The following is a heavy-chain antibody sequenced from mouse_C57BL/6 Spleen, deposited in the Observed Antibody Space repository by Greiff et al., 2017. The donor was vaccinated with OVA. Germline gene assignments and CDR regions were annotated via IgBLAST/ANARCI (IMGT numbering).Heavy chain of an antibody. D-gene: IGHD2-5*01. CDR2: IDPETGGT. CDR1: GYTFTDYE. J-gene: IGHJ3*01. Sequence: VQLKESGAELVRPGASVTLSCKASGYTFTDYEMHWVKQTPVHGLEWIGAIDPETGGTAYNQKFKGKAILTADKSSSTAYMELRSLTSEDSAVYYCTRSDYSNSFAYWGQGTLVTVSA. CDR3: TRSDYSNSFAY. V-gene: IGHV1-15*01.